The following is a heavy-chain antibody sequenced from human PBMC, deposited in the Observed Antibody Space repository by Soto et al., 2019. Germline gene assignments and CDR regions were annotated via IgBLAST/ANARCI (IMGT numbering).Heavy chain of an antibody. CDR1: GASISSGGYS. J-gene: IGHJ4*02. V-gene: IGHV4-30-2*01. CDR3: ARVPDY. CDR2: IYHSGCT. Sequence: QLQLQESGSGLVKPSQTLSLTCAVSGASISSGGYSWRWLRQPPGKCLEWIAYIYHSGCTYYNPSLKSRVTISVDRSKNQFSLTLSSVTAADTAGYYCARVPDYWGQGTMVTVSS.